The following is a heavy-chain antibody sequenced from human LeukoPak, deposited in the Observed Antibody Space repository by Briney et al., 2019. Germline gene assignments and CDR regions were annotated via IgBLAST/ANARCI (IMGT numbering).Heavy chain of an antibody. D-gene: IGHD1-26*01. CDR1: GFTFSSYV. CDR3: AKDFPIEGAKNLFDY. CDR2: ISGSGGST. V-gene: IGHV3-23*01. J-gene: IGHJ4*02. Sequence: PGGTLRLSCAASGFTFSSYVMSWVRQAPGKGLEWVSAISGSGGSTYYTDSVKGRFTISRDNSKNTLYLQMNSLRAEDTAVYYCAKDFPIEGAKNLFDYWGQGTLVTVSS.